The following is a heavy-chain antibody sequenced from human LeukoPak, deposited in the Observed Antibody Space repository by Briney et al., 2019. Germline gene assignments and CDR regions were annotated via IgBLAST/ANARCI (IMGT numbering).Heavy chain of an antibody. CDR3: ARAKRSGDSSSWYGDAFDI. CDR2: INPNSGGT. Sequence: ASVKVSCKASGYTFTGCYMHWVRQAPGQGLEWMGWINPNSGGTNYAQKFQGRVTMTRDTSISTAYMELSRLRSDDTAVYYCARAKRSGDSSSWYGDAFDIWGQGTMVTVSS. CDR1: GYTFTGCY. J-gene: IGHJ3*02. V-gene: IGHV1-2*02. D-gene: IGHD6-13*01.